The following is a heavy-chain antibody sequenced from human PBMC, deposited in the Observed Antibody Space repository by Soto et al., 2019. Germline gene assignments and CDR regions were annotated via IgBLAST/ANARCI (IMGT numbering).Heavy chain of an antibody. CDR1: GFTFSSYA. CDR2: ISYDGSNK. J-gene: IGHJ4*02. D-gene: IGHD3-10*01. CDR3: AREIERLLGY. Sequence: QVQPVESGGGVVQPGRSLRLSCAASGFTFSSYAMHWVRQAPGKGLEWVAVISYDGSNKYYVDSVKGRFSIYRDNSKNTLYLQMNSLRAEDTAVYYCAREIERLLGYWGQGTLVTVSS. V-gene: IGHV3-30-3*01.